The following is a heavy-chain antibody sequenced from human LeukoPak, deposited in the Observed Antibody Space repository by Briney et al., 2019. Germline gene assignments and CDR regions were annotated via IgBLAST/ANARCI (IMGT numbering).Heavy chain of an antibody. CDR2: ISDSGGVT. Sequence: GGSLRLSCAASGFTFSSYAMGWVRQAPGKGLEWVSVISDSGGVTYYADSVKGRFTISRDNSKNTLILQMNSLRAEDTAVYYCAKDSDGRNLGLFDNWGQGTLVTVSS. J-gene: IGHJ4*02. CDR3: AKDSDGRNLGLFDN. V-gene: IGHV3-23*01. CDR1: GFTFSSYA. D-gene: IGHD2-15*01.